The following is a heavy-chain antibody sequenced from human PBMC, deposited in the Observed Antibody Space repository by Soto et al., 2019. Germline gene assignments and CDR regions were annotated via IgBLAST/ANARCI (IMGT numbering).Heavy chain of an antibody. D-gene: IGHD6-13*01. CDR1: WFTFCSHS. J-gene: IGHJ4*02. CDR3: AKDKKALAAGDDY. V-gene: IGHV3-23*01. Sequence: GGSPKLSRATPWFTFCSHSIRWVPQVLGKGLEWVSAISGSGGSTYYADSVKGRFTISRDNSKNTLYLQMNSLRAEDTAVYYCAKDKKALAAGDDYWGQGTLVTVSS. CDR2: ISGSGGST.